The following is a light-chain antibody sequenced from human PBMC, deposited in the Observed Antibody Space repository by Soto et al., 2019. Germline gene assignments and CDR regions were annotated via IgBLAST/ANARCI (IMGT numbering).Light chain of an antibody. Sequence: DIQMTQSPSFLSASIGDRVTITCRASQSVTSNLNWYQQKFGETPKLLMYAASNLQGGVPSRFSGSGSGTDFTLTISSLQPEDFATYYCQQYYSSPYTFGQGTKLEV. CDR3: QQYYSSPYT. CDR1: QSVTSN. CDR2: AAS. J-gene: IGKJ2*01. V-gene: IGKV1-39*01.